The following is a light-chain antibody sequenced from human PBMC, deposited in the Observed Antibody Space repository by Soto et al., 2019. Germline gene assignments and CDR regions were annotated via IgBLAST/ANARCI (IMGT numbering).Light chain of an antibody. CDR1: QGISSA. Sequence: AIQLTQSPSSLSASIGDRVTITCRASQGISSALAWYQKKPGKAPSLLIYGASTLESGVPSSCSGSGSGTDFTLTISSLQPEDFATYYCQHFNGYPRTFGQGTRLEIK. V-gene: IGKV1-13*02. CDR2: GAS. CDR3: QHFNGYPRT. J-gene: IGKJ5*01.